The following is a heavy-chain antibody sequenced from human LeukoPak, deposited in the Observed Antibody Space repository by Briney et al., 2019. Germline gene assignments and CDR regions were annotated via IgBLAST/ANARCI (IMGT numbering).Heavy chain of an antibody. D-gene: IGHD3-3*01. V-gene: IGHV1-69*05. J-gene: IGHJ4*02. Sequence: ASVKVSCKASGGTFSSYAISWVRQAPGQGLEWMGGIIPILGTANYAQKFQGRVTITTDESTSTAYMELSSLRSEDTAVYYCAREGVRGIYDFWSGYLVYWGQGTLVTVSS. CDR1: GGTFSSYA. CDR2: IIPILGTA. CDR3: AREGVRGIYDFWSGYLVY.